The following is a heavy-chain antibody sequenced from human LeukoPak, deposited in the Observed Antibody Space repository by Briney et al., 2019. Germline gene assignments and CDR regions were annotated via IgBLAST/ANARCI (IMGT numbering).Heavy chain of an antibody. CDR2: ISSSGSTI. V-gene: IGHV3-48*03. D-gene: IGHD2-2*01. CDR1: GFTFSSYE. Sequence: PGGSLRLSCAASGFTFSSYEMNWVRQAPGKGLEWVSYISSSGSTIYYADSVKGRFTISRDNAKNSLYLQMNSLRAGDTAVYYCARGRPGYCSSTSCYYVLYDYWGQGTLVTVSS. J-gene: IGHJ4*02. CDR3: ARGRPGYCSSTSCYYVLYDY.